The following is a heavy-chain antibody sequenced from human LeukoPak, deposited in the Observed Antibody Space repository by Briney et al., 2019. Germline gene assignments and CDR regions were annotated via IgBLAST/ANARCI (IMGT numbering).Heavy chain of an antibody. CDR1: GGSFSDYY. D-gene: IGHD6-19*01. V-gene: IGHV4-34*01. CDR3: ASGAVAGTVDY. Sequence: PSETLSLTCAVYGGSFSDYYWSWIRQPPGKGLEWIGEINHSGSTNYNPSLKSRVTMSVDTSKNQISLKLSSVTAADTAVYYCASGAVAGTVDYWGQGTLVTVSS. J-gene: IGHJ4*02. CDR2: INHSGST.